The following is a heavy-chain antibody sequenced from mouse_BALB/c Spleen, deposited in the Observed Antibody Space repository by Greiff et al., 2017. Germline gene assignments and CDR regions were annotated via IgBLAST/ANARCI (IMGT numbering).Heavy chain of an antibody. CDR3: AREETTAFAY. CDR1: GYTFTDYA. J-gene: IGHJ3*01. D-gene: IGHD1-2*01. CDR2: ISTYYGNT. V-gene: IGHV1-67*01. Sequence: QVQLQQSGPELVRPGVSVKISCKGSGYTFTDYAMHWVKQSHAKSLEWIGVISTYYGNTNYNQKFKGKATMTVDKSSSTAYMELARLTSEDSAIYYCAREETTAFAYWGQGTLVTVSA.